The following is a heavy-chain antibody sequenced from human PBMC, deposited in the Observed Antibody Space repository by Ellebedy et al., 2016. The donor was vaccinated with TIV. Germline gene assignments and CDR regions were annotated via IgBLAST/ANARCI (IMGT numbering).Heavy chain of an antibody. CDR3: AREQDGYDSGLDI. Sequence: GESLKIPCAASGFTFSNYWMSWVRQAPGKGLGGVANIKKVVSEKYYVDSVKGRFTISRDNAKNSLYLQMNSLRAEDTAVYYCAREQDGYDSGLDIWGQGTMVTVSS. J-gene: IGHJ3*02. CDR1: GFTFSNYW. D-gene: IGHD5-24*01. CDR2: IKKVVSEK. V-gene: IGHV3-7*01.